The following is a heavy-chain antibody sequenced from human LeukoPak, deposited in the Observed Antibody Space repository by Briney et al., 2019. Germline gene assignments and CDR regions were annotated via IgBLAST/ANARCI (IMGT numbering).Heavy chain of an antibody. CDR3: ARDLEQWFRQRDY. CDR1: GYTFIGYY. CDR2: INPDSGGT. D-gene: IGHD6-19*01. V-gene: IGHV1-2*06. Sequence: ASVKVSCKASGYTFIGYYMHWVRQAPGQGLEWMGRINPDSGGTNYAPTFQGRVTMTRDTSISTVYMSLRRLRSDDTAVYYCARDLEQWFRQRDYWGQGTLVTVSS. J-gene: IGHJ4*02.